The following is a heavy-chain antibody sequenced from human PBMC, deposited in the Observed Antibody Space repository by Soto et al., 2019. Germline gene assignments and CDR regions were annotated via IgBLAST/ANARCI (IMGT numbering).Heavy chain of an antibody. CDR2: IIPIFGTA. Sequence: GASGKVSCKASGGTFSSYAISWVRQAPGQGLEWMGGIIPIFGTANYAQKFQGRVTITADESTSTAYMELSSLRSEDTAVYYCARVGGMTTVTHYYYYGMDVWGQGTTVTVSS. D-gene: IGHD4-17*01. V-gene: IGHV1-69*13. CDR1: GGTFSSYA. J-gene: IGHJ6*02. CDR3: ARVGGMTTVTHYYYYGMDV.